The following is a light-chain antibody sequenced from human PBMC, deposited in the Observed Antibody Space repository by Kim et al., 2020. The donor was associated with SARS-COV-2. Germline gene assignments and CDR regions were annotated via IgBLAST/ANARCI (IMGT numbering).Light chain of an antibody. CDR3: QVWDTDTDDYV. J-gene: IGLJ1*01. CDR1: NIGGHS. CDR2: YDS. V-gene: IGLV3-21*01. Sequence: SYELTQPPSVSVAPGQTARITCGGNNIGGHSVHWYQQKPGQAPVLVIYYDSDRPSGIPERFSGSKAATTATLTISRVKAGDEADYYCQVWDTDTDDYVFG.